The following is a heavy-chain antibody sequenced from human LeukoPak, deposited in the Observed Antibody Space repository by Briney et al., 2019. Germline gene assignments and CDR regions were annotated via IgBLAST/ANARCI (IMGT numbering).Heavy chain of an antibody. D-gene: IGHD1-26*01. CDR1: GYTFTSYG. V-gene: IGHV1-18*01. J-gene: IGHJ4*02. Sequence: GASVKVSCKASGYTFTSYGISWVRQAPGQGLEWMGWISAYNGNTNYAQKLQGRVTMTTDTSTSTAYMVLRSLRSDDTAVYYCARGKSPPVWAPSDYWGQGTLVTVSS. CDR3: ARGKSPPVWAPSDY. CDR2: ISAYNGNT.